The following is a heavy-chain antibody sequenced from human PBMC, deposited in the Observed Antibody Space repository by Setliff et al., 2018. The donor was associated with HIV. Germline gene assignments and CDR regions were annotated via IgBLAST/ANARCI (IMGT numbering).Heavy chain of an antibody. CDR1: GGSISSYC. J-gene: IGHJ5*02. V-gene: IGHV4-4*09. CDR2: IFASGSS. Sequence: SETLSLTCTVSGGSISSYCWNWIRQPPGKGLEWIGYIFASGSSLYNPSLQSRVSISIDTSKDQFSLKLSSVTAADTAVYYCARRIDNSGSLPAKNWFDTWGQGRLVTVSS. CDR3: ARRIDNSGSLPAKNWFDT. D-gene: IGHD3-10*01.